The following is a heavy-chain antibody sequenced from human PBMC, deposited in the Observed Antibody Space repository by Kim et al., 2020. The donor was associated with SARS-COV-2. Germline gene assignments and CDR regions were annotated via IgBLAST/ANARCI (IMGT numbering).Heavy chain of an antibody. Sequence: PSLKSRVTRSVDTSKNQFSLKLSSVTAADTAVYYCARSIVGATRGRGFQHWGQGTLVTVSS. D-gene: IGHD1-26*01. J-gene: IGHJ1*01. CDR3: ARSIVGATRGRGFQH. V-gene: IGHV4-34*01.